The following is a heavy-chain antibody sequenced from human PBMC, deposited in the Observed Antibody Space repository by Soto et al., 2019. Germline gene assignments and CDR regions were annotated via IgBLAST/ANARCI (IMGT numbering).Heavy chain of an antibody. CDR1: GDSMTSSSYY. Sequence: SETLSLTCTVSGDSMTSSSYYWGWIRQPPGKGLEWIGSIYYSERTSYNSGSTYYSPSLKSRVTISGDTSKSQFSLKLSSVTAADTAVYYCARAHDFWGGRQQPIDSWGQGTLVTVSS. V-gene: IGHV4-39*01. CDR2: IYYSERTSYNSGST. CDR3: ARAHDFWGGRQQPIDS. J-gene: IGHJ4*02. D-gene: IGHD3-3*01.